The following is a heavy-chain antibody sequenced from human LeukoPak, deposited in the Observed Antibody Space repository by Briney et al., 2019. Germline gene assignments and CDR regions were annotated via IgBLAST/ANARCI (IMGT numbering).Heavy chain of an antibody. D-gene: IGHD6-19*01. J-gene: IGHJ3*02. CDR3: AKDITSYSSGWQDAFDI. CDR2: ISSSGSTI. Sequence: GSLRLSCAASGFTFSDYYMSWIRQAPGKGLEWVSYISSSGSTIYYADSVKGRFTISRDNAKNSLYLQMNSLRAEDTAVYYCAKDITSYSSGWQDAFDIWGQGTMVTVSS. V-gene: IGHV3-11*01. CDR1: GFTFSDYY.